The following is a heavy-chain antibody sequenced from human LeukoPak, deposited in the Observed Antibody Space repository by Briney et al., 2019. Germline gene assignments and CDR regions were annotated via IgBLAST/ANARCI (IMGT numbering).Heavy chain of an antibody. D-gene: IGHD4-23*01. CDR1: GFTFSSYA. CDR2: ISGSGGST. J-gene: IGHJ3*02. CDR3: ASDYGGKSFGDAFDN. Sequence: PGGSLRLYCAASGFTFSSYAMSWVRQAPGKGLEWVSAISGSGGSTYYADSVKGRFTISRDNSKNTLYLQMNSLRAEGTAVYYCASDYGGKSFGDAFDNWGQGTMVTVSS. V-gene: IGHV3-23*01.